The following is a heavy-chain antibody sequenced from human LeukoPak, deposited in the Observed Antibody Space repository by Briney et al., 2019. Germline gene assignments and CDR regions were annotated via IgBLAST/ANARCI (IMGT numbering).Heavy chain of an antibody. CDR2: FYTGST. V-gene: IGHV4-61*02. CDR1: GASISSPSYY. Sequence: PSETLSLTCTVSGASISSPSYYWTWIRQPAGKGLEWIGRFYTGSTTYNPSLKSRVTISVDTSKNQFSLKLSSVTAADTAVYYRASLGAFDIWGQGTMVTVSS. CDR3: ASLGAFDI. D-gene: IGHD3-16*01. J-gene: IGHJ3*02.